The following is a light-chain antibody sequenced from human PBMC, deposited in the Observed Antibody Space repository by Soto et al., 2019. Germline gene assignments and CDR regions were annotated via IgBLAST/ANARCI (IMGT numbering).Light chain of an antibody. CDR2: LGS. CDR3: MQALQTPLP. J-gene: IGKJ4*01. V-gene: IGKV2-28*01. Sequence: DIVMTQSPLSLPVTPGEPASISCSSSQSLLHSNGYNYLDWYLQKPGQSPQLLIYLGSNRAFVVPDRFSCSGSGTDFTLKTSRVEAGDVGVYYCMQALQTPLPFGGGTKVEIK. CDR1: QSLLHSNGYNY.